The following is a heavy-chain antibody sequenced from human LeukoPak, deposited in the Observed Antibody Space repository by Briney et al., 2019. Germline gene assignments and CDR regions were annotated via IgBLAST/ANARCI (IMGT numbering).Heavy chain of an antibody. J-gene: IGHJ6*03. CDR1: GFTFSSYG. CDR2: IRYDGSNK. D-gene: IGHD3-3*01. V-gene: IGHV3-30*02. Sequence: GGSLRLSCAASGFTFSSYGTHWVRQAPGKGLEWVAFIRYDGSNKYYADSVKGRFTISRDNSKNTLYLQMNSLRAEDTAVYYCARTIFGITIFGSYMDVWGKGTTVTVSS. CDR3: ARTIFGITIFGSYMDV.